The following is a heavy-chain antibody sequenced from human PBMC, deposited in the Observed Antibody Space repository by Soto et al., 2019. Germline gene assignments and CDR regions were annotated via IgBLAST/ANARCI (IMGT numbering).Heavy chain of an antibody. CDR3: ARYSSGWYQPPYIDY. CDR1: GFTFSSYA. Sequence: QVQLVESGGGVVQPGRSLRLSCAASGFTFSSYAMHWVRQAPGKGLEWVAVISSDGSNKYYADSVKGRFTISRDNSKNTMYLQMNSLRAEDTAVYYCARYSSGWYQPPYIDYWGPGTLVTVSS. CDR2: ISSDGSNK. V-gene: IGHV3-30-3*01. J-gene: IGHJ4*02. D-gene: IGHD6-19*01.